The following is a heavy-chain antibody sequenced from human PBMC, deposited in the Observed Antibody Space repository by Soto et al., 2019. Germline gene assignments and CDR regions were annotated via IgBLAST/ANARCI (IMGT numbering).Heavy chain of an antibody. V-gene: IGHV3-48*01. D-gene: IGHD3-10*01. CDR2: ISSSSSTI. Sequence: EVQLVESGGGLVQPGGSLRLSCAASGFTFSSYSMNWVRQAPGKGLEWVSYISSSSSTIYYADSVKGRFTISRDNAKNSLYLQMNSLRAEDTVVYYCAGDHAPMVRGVIPNWFDPWGQGTLVTVSS. J-gene: IGHJ5*02. CDR3: AGDHAPMVRGVIPNWFDP. CDR1: GFTFSSYS.